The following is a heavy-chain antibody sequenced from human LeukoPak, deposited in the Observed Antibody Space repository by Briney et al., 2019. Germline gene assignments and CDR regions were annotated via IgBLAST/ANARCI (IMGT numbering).Heavy chain of an antibody. Sequence: ASVKVSCKVSGYTLTELSMHWVRQAPGKGLEWMGGFDPEDGETIFAQKFQGRVTLTEDTSTDTAYMELSSLRSEDTAVYYCATLGIYARVAFDYWGQGTLVTVSS. J-gene: IGHJ4*02. CDR2: FDPEDGET. CDR3: ATLGIYARVAFDY. D-gene: IGHD1-14*01. V-gene: IGHV1-24*01. CDR1: GYTLTELS.